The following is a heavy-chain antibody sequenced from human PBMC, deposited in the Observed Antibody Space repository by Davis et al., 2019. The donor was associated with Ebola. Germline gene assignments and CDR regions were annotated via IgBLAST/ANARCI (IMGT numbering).Heavy chain of an antibody. D-gene: IGHD4-11*01. CDR1: GGSFSGYY. CDR2: INHSGST. V-gene: IGHV4-34*01. CDR3: STYHSNYSDY. J-gene: IGHJ4*02. Sequence: SETLSLICAVYGGSFSGYYWSWIRQPPGKGLEWIGEINHSGSTNYNPSLKSRVIISVDTSKNQFSLKLSSVTAADTAVYYCSTYHSNYSDYWGQGTLVTVSS.